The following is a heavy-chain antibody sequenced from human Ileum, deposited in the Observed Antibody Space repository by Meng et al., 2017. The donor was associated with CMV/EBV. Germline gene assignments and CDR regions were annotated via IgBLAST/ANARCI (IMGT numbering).Heavy chain of an antibody. CDR2: IIPILGIA. CDR1: GGTFSSYA. D-gene: IGHD4-23*01. Sequence: SVKVSCKASGGTFSSYAISWVRQAPGQGLEWMGGIIPILGIAKYAQKFQGRVTITADKSTSTAYMELSSLRSEDTAVYYCAGGGNSNGIYYYYYGMDVWGQGTTVTVSS. V-gene: IGHV1-69*10. CDR3: AGGGNSNGIYYYYYGMDV. J-gene: IGHJ6*02.